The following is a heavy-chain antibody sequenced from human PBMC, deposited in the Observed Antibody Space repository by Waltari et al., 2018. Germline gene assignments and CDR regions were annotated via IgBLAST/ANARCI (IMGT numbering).Heavy chain of an antibody. V-gene: IGHV4-4*02. J-gene: IGHJ4*02. CDR3: ARDRGGGLYLDS. CDR2: VKRGGGT. Sequence: QLLLQASGPGPVKPSRTLSPTCVVIGDSLISHYFWSWVRQSPGKGLEWIGQVKRGGGTNYSPSFASRVIMSLDTSINHFSLNMHSATAADTAVYYCARDRGGGLYLDSWGRGILVSVSP. D-gene: IGHD2-15*01. CDR1: GDSLISHYF.